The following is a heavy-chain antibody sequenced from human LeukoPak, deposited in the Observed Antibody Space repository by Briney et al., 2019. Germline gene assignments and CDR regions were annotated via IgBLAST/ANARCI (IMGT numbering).Heavy chain of an antibody. CDR2: IYSSGAT. V-gene: IGHV4-39*01. Sequence: PSETLSLTCTVSGGSINNRNYYWGWIRQPPGKGLECLGNIYSSGATYYNPSLKSRLTISIDTSKSQFSLRLSSVTAADTAVYFCVQNIPGTVEHRGQGTLVTVSS. J-gene: IGHJ1*01. CDR3: VQNIPGTVEH. D-gene: IGHD1-7*01. CDR1: GGSINNRNYY.